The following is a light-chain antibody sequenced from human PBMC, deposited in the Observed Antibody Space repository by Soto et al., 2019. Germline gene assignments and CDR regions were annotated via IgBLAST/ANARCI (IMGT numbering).Light chain of an antibody. CDR3: VSWDNSLRGWV. CDR2: SND. Sequence: QSVLTQPPSASGTPGQRVTISCSGSHSNSGSNYVYWYQQLPGTAPKLLIYSNDQRPSGVPDRFSGSKSGATASLAISGLRSDDEADYYCVSWDNSLRGWVFGGGTKVTVL. V-gene: IGLV1-47*02. J-gene: IGLJ3*02. CDR1: HSNSGSNY.